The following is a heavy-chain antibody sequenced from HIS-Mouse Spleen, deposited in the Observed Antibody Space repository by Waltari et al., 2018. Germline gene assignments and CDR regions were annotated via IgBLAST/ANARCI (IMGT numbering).Heavy chain of an antibody. V-gene: IGHV1-8*01. CDR3: ARVYYDFWSGYYY. CDR2: MNPNSGNT. CDR1: GYPFPSSD. D-gene: IGHD3-3*01. Sequence: QVQLVQSGAEVKKPGASVKVSCKASGYPFPSSDSNWVRLATGQGLEWKGWMNPNSGNTGYAQKFQGRVTMTRNTSISTAYMELSSLRSEDTAVYYCARVYYDFWSGYYYWGQGTLVTVSS. J-gene: IGHJ4*02.